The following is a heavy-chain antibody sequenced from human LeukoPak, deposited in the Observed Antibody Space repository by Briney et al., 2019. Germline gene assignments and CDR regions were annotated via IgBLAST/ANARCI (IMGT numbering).Heavy chain of an antibody. D-gene: IGHD3-10*01. Sequence: PGGSLGLSCAASGFAFSSYGMHWVRQAPGKGLEWVAVIWYDGGNKYFADSVKGRFTISRDNSKNTLYLQINSLRAEDTAVYYCARGVGYYHGSGSYYPYFDYWGQGTLVTVSS. CDR2: IWYDGGNK. CDR1: GFAFSSYG. J-gene: IGHJ4*02. CDR3: ARGVGYYHGSGSYYPYFDY. V-gene: IGHV3-33*01.